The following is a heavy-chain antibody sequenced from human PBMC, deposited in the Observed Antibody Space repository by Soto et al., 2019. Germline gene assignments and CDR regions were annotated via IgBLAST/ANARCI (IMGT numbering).Heavy chain of an antibody. J-gene: IGHJ3*02. D-gene: IGHD3-10*01. CDR3: ARSITMVRGVSLHDAFDI. V-gene: IGHV3-48*01. CDR1: GFTFSSYS. CDR2: ISSSSSTI. Sequence: GGSLRLSCAASGFTFSSYSMNWVRQAPGKGLEWVSYISSSSSTIYYADSVKGRFTISRDNAKNSLYLQMNSLRAEDTAVYYCARSITMVRGVSLHDAFDIWGQGTMVTVSS.